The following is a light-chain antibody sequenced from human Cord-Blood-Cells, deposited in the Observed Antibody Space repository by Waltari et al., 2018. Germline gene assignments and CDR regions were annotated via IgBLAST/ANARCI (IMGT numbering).Light chain of an antibody. CDR2: EGS. CDR3: CSYAGSSTWV. J-gene: IGLJ3*02. CDR1: SSDVGSYNL. V-gene: IGLV2-23*01. Sequence: QSALTQPVSVSGSPGQSITIPCTGPSSDVGSYNLVSWYQQHPGKAPKLMIYEGSKRPSGVSNRFSGSKSGNTASLTISGLQAEDEADYYCCSYAGSSTWVFGGGTKLTVL.